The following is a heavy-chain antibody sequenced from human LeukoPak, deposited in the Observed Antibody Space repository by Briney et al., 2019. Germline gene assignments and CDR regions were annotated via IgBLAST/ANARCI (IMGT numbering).Heavy chain of an antibody. J-gene: IGHJ4*02. CDR2: IYPAVSAT. CDR3: ARGGSNAAVPSYLDY. V-gene: IGHV5-51*01. D-gene: IGHD6-13*01. CDR1: GSRFTSYW. Sequence: GASLQISCKTSGSRFTSYWFGWLRRLPGKGLEWMGIIYPAVSATRYSPSFKGQVTISADKSISTAYLQWSSLKASDTAMYYCARGGSNAAVPSYLDYWGQGTLVTVSS.